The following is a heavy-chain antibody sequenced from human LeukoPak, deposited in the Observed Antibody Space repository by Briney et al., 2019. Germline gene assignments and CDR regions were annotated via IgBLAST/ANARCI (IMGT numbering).Heavy chain of an antibody. J-gene: IGHJ6*02. CDR3: ARRVVATGRNYYYGMDV. V-gene: IGHV3-23*01. CDR2: ISGSGGGT. Sequence: GGSLRLSCAVSGITLSNYGMSWVRQAPGKGLEWVAGISGSGGGTNYADSVKGRFTISRDTSKNTLYLQMNSLRTEDTAVYYCARRVVATGRNYYYGMDVWGQGTTVTVSS. D-gene: IGHD2-15*01. CDR1: GITLSNYG.